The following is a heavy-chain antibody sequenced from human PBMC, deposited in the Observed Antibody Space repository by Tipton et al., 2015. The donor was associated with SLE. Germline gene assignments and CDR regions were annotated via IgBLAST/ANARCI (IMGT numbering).Heavy chain of an antibody. CDR2: ITWSGGEI. D-gene: IGHD3-3*01. J-gene: IGHJ6*02. CDR3: ARAEWPRGYYAMDV. V-gene: IGHV3-9*01. CDR1: GFTFGDYA. Sequence: SLRLSCAASGFTFGDYAMYWVRQAPGKGLEWVSGITWSGGEIGYADSVKGRFTISRDNAKNSLYLEMSGLRAEDTAVYYCARAEWPRGYYAMDVWGQGTTVTVSS.